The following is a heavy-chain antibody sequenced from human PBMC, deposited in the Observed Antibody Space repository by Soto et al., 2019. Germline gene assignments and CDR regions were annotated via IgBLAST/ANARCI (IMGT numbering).Heavy chain of an antibody. CDR2: INSDGGTR. J-gene: IGHJ4*02. V-gene: IGHV3-48*03. CDR3: ARDARTYSGRIRHLDY. D-gene: IGHD1-26*01. CDR1: GFTFSSYE. Sequence: EVQLVESGGGLVQPGGSLRLSCAAPGFTFSSYEMNWVRQAPGKGLEWVSYINSDGGTRYYADSVKARFTISRDNAKNALYLQMNSLRAEDTAVYYCARDARTYSGRIRHLDYWGQGTLVTVSS.